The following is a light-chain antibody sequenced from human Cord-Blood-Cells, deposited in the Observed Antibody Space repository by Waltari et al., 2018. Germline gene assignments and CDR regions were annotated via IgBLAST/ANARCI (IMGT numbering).Light chain of an antibody. CDR3: SSYTSSSTLVV. Sequence: QSALTQPASVSGSPGQSITISCTGTSSAVGGYNYVSWYQQHPGKAPKLMIYDVSNRPSGVSNRFSGSKSGNTASLTISGLKAEDEADYYCSSYTSSSTLVVFGGGTKLTVL. V-gene: IGLV2-14*01. CDR1: SSAVGGYNY. J-gene: IGLJ2*01. CDR2: DVS.